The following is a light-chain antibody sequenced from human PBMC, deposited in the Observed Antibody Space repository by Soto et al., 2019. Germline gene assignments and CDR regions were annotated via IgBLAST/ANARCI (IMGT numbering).Light chain of an antibody. CDR2: DVS. CDR3: SSYTSSSTDVV. CDR1: SSDGGGYNY. J-gene: IGLJ2*01. Sequence: QSVLTQPASVSGSPGQSITISCTGNSSDGGGYNYVSWYQQHPGKAPKLMIYDVSNRPSGVSNRFSGSKSGNTASLTISGLQAEDEADYYCSSYTSSSTDVVFGGGTKLTVL. V-gene: IGLV2-14*01.